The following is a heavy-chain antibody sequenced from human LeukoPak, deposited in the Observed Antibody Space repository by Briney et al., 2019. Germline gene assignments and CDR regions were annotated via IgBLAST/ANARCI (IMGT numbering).Heavy chain of an antibody. D-gene: IGHD3-3*01. CDR3: ASVFWSTYYSNFDY. Sequence: GGSLRLSCAASGFTFSSYWMSWVRQAPGKGLEWVAYIKQDGSENYYVDSVKGRFTIYRDNAKNSLHLQMKSLRAEDTAVYYCASVFWSTYYSNFDYWGQGTLVTVSS. CDR2: IKQDGSEN. J-gene: IGHJ4*02. CDR1: GFTFSSYW. V-gene: IGHV3-7*01.